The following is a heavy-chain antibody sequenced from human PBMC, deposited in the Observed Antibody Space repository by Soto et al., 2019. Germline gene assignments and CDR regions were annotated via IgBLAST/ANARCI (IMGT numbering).Heavy chain of an antibody. Sequence: GGSLRLSCAASGFSFSSYAIHWVRQAPGKGLEWVAVISYDGRNKFYADSVQGRFTISRDNSKNTVYLQMNSLRDEDTAVYNCARAIIAENYYYGMDVWGQGTTVTVSS. D-gene: IGHD6-13*01. CDR2: ISYDGRNK. CDR1: GFSFSSYA. CDR3: ARAIIAENYYYGMDV. J-gene: IGHJ6*02. V-gene: IGHV3-30*04.